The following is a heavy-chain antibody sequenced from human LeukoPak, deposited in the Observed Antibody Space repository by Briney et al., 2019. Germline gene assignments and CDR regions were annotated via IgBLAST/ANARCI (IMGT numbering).Heavy chain of an antibody. CDR1: GYTFTSYD. CDR2: MNPNSGNT. V-gene: IGHV1-8*03. D-gene: IGHD1-26*01. CDR3: ARENSGSYSGYYYYYYMDV. J-gene: IGHJ6*03. Sequence: ASVKVSCKASGYTFTSYDINWVRQATGQGLEWMGWMNPNSGNTGYAQKFQGRVTITRNTSISTAYMELSSLRSEDTAVYYCARENSGSYSGYYYYYYMDVWGKGTTVTVSS.